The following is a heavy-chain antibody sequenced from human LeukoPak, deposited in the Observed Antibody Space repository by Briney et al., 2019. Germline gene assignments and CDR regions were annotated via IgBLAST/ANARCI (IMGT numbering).Heavy chain of an antibody. Sequence: SETLSLTCTVSGGSISSYYWSWIRQPPGKGLEWIGYIYYSGRTNYNPSLKRRVTISVDKSKNQFSLKLTSVTAAYTAVYYCARLGPYYDFWSGYYTTGYYYYMDVWGKGTPVTVSS. J-gene: IGHJ6*03. V-gene: IGHV4-59*08. D-gene: IGHD3-3*01. CDR3: ARLGPYYDFWSGYYTTGYYYYMDV. CDR1: GGSISSYY. CDR2: IYYSGRT.